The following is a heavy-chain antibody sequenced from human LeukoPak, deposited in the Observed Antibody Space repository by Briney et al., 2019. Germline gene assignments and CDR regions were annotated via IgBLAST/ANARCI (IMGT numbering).Heavy chain of an antibody. CDR3: AYSSGYQQH. CDR2: INHSGST. V-gene: IGHV4-34*01. D-gene: IGHD3-22*01. Sequence: SETLSLTCAVYGGSFSDYYWSWIRQPPGKGLEWIGEINHSGSTNYNPSLKSRVTISVDTSKDQFSLKLSSVTAADTAVYYCAYSSGYQQHWGQGTLVTVSP. CDR1: GGSFSDYY. J-gene: IGHJ1*01.